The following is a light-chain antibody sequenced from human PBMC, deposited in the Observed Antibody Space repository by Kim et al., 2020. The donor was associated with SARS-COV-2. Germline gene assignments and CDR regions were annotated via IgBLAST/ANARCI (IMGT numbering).Light chain of an antibody. CDR2: GAS. CDR3: QQYFNWPPYT. CDR1: QNVRSD. J-gene: IGKJ2*01. Sequence: EVVMTQSPATLSVSPGEGATLSCRASQNVRSDLAWYQQKPGQAPRLLIYGASTRATGIPARFSGSGSGTDFTLTITSLQSEDFGIYYCQQYFNWPPYTFGQGTKLEI. V-gene: IGKV3-15*01.